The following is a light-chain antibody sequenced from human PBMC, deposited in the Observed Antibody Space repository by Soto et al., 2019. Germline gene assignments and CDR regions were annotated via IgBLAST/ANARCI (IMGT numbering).Light chain of an antibody. V-gene: IGKV1-5*01. CDR3: QQYHSFSFT. CDR2: DVF. CDR1: QSITYW. J-gene: IGKJ2*01. Sequence: DIQMTQSPSSLSASVGDRVTITCRASQSITYWLAWYRQKPGRAPELLIYDVFNLQSGVPSRFSGSGSGTEFTLTISSLQPDDSATYYCQQYHSFSFTFGHGTKLEIK.